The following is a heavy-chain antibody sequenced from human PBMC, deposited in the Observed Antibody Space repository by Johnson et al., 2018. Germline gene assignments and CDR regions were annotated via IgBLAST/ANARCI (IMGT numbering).Heavy chain of an antibody. D-gene: IGHD1-26*01. J-gene: IGHJ4*02. CDR2: ISYDGYNK. CDR3: SKDQVFTGRSSPFAY. V-gene: IGHV3-30*18. CDR1: GFTFSNYG. Sequence: QVQLVESGGGVVQPGRSLRLSCAASGFTFSNYGMHWVRQAPGKGLEWVAGISYDGYNKNDGDSAKGRFTISRDNSKNTVYLQMNSLRAEDTAVYFCSKDQVFTGRSSPFAYWGQGTLVTVSS.